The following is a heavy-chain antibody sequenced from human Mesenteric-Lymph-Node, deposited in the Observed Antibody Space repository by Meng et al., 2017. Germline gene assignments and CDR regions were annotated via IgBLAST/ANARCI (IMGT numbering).Heavy chain of an antibody. Sequence: KDTCKASGYSFTNSWIGWVRQMPGKGLEGVGTIYPGDSDTRYSPSFQGQVTISADNSISTAYLQWSSLKASDTAMYYCAGSSKWPSYYYYYYGMDVWGQGTTVTVSS. V-gene: IGHV5-51*01. D-gene: IGHD4-11*01. CDR1: GYSFTNSW. J-gene: IGHJ6*02. CDR3: AGSSKWPSYYYYYYGMDV. CDR2: IYPGDSDT.